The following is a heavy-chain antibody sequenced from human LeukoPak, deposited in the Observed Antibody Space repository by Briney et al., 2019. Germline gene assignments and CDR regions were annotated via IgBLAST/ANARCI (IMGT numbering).Heavy chain of an antibody. V-gene: IGHV1-69*06. Sequence: SSVKVSCKASGGTFSSYAISWVRQAPGQGLEWMGGIIPIFGTANYAQKFQGRVTITADKSTSTAYMELSSLRSEDTAVYYCARGVFDSSGRYYFDYWGQGTLVTVSS. J-gene: IGHJ4*02. CDR2: IIPIFGTA. D-gene: IGHD3-22*01. CDR1: GGTFSSYA. CDR3: ARGVFDSSGRYYFDY.